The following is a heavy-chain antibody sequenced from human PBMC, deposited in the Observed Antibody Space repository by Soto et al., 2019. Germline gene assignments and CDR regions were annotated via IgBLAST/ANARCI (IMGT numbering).Heavy chain of an antibody. J-gene: IGHJ5*02. CDR3: ARGHRFSDWFDP. D-gene: IGHD3-3*01. Sequence: SETLSLTCTVSWGSMSSYYWTWIRQPAGKGLEWIGRVYSSGGTHYNPSLKSRVTISLDTSKNQFSLRLLSVTDADTAVYYCARGHRFSDWFDPRGKGTLVTVSS. V-gene: IGHV4-4*07. CDR2: VYSSGGT. CDR1: WGSMSSYY.